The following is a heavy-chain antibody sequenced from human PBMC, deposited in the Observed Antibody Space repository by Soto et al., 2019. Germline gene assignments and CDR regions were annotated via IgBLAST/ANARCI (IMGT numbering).Heavy chain of an antibody. CDR3: ARCDFGDYRN. Sequence: QVQLQQWGAGLLKPSENLSLTCAVYGGSLSGYYWSWIRQPPGKGPEWMGEINHRGNTNYNPSLKSRVTISIDTSKNQFSLKLSSVTAADTGVYYCARCDFGDYRNWGQGTLVTVSS. CDR1: GGSLSGYY. CDR2: INHRGNT. V-gene: IGHV4-34*01. D-gene: IGHD4-17*01. J-gene: IGHJ4*02.